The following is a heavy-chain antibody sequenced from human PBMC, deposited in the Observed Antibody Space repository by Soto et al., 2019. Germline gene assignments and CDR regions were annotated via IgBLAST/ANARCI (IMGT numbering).Heavy chain of an antibody. V-gene: IGHV3-30*18. CDR2: ISYGGSNK. CDR3: AKDNCISTSCYRLYNWFDP. CDR1: GFTFSSYG. J-gene: IGHJ5*02. D-gene: IGHD2-2*01. Sequence: QVQLVESGGGVVQPGRSLRLSCAASGFTFSSYGMHWVRQAPGKGLEWVAVISYGGSNKYYADSVKCRFTISRDNSKNTLYLQMNNLRAEDTAVYYCAKDNCISTSCYRLYNWFDPWGQGTLVTVSS.